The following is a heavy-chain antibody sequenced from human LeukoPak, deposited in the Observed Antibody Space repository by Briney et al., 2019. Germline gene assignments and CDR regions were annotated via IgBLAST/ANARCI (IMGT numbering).Heavy chain of an antibody. Sequence: GGSLRLSCAASGFTFSSYGMHWVRQAPGEGLEWVTVISYDGSNKYYADSVKGRFTISRDNSKNTVYLQMNSLRAEDTAVYYCAKLEVVITTSDYWGQGTLVTVSS. CDR3: AKLEVVITTSDY. J-gene: IGHJ4*02. V-gene: IGHV3-30*18. CDR2: ISYDGSNK. D-gene: IGHD3-22*01. CDR1: GFTFSSYG.